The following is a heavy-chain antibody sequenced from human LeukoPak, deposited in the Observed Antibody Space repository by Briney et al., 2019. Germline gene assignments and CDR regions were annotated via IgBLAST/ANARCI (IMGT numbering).Heavy chain of an antibody. CDR1: GYTFTSYD. CDR3: ATIYPGAATGGNY. V-gene: IGHV1-8*01. Sequence: ASVKVSCKASGYTFTSYDINWVRQATGQGLEWMGWMNPNSGNTGYAQKFQGRVTMTRNTSISTAYTELSSLRSEDTAVYYCATIYPGAATGGNYWGQGTLVTVSS. CDR2: MNPNSGNT. J-gene: IGHJ4*02. D-gene: IGHD2-15*01.